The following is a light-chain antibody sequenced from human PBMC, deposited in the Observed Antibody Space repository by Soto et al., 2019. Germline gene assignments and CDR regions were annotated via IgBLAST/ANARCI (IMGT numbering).Light chain of an antibody. Sequence: QSVLTQPASVSGSPGQSITISCTGTASDVGGYNSVSWYQHHPGTAPKLLIYDVRYRPSGVSDRFSGPQSANTASLTISGLQTDDEAEYYCCSYTTSTTYVFGTGTKVTVL. CDR1: ASDVGGYNS. J-gene: IGLJ1*01. CDR3: CSYTTSTTYV. CDR2: DVR. V-gene: IGLV2-14*01.